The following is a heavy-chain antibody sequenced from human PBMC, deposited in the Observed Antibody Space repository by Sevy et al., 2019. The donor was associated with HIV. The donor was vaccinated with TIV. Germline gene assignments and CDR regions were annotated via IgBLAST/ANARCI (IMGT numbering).Heavy chain of an antibody. J-gene: IGHJ4*02. CDR3: AKVRGSGRYDFDY. Sequence: GGSLRLSCAASGFIFSSYVMSWVRQAPGKGLEWVSTISGHGGSTYYADSVKGRFTISRDNSNNMVDLQMNSLRAEDTAVYYCAKVRGSGRYDFDYWDQGTLVTVSS. CDR1: GFIFSSYV. V-gene: IGHV3-23*01. CDR2: ISGHGGST. D-gene: IGHD3-10*01.